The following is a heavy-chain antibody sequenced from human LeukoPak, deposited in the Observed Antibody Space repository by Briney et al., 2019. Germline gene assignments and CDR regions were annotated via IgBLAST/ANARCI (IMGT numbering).Heavy chain of an antibody. Sequence: ASVKVSCKASGYTFTSYYMHWVRQAPGQGLEWMGIISPSGGSTSYAQKFQGRVTITTGESTSTAYMELSSLRSEDTAVYYCARGIREGDFQHWGQGTLVTVSS. D-gene: IGHD2-21*01. J-gene: IGHJ1*01. V-gene: IGHV1-46*01. CDR1: GYTFTSYY. CDR3: ARGIREGDFQH. CDR2: ISPSGGST.